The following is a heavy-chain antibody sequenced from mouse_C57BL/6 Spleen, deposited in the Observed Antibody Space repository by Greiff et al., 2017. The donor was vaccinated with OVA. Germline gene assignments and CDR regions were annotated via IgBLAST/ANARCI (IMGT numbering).Heavy chain of an antibody. J-gene: IGHJ1*03. CDR2: INPNNGGT. D-gene: IGHD2-1*01. Sequence: VQLQQSGPELVKPGASVKISCKASGYTFTDYYMNWVKQSHGKSLEWIGDINPNNGGTRYNQKFKGKATLTVDKSSSTAYMELRSLTSEDSAVYYCARFYTFDVWGTGTTVTVSS. CDR3: ARFYTFDV. CDR1: GYTFTDYY. V-gene: IGHV1-26*01.